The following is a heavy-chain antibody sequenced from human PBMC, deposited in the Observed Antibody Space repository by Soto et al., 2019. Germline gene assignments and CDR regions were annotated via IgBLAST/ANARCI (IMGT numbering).Heavy chain of an antibody. D-gene: IGHD2-15*01. CDR1: GFTFSSYD. CDR2: IGTAGDT. Sequence: PGGSLRLSCAASGFTFSSYDMHWVRQATGKGLEWVSAIGTAGDTYYPGSVKGRFTISRENAKNSLYLQMNSLRAGDTAVYYCARALGDCSGGSCYSPGYYMDVWGKGTTVTVSS. V-gene: IGHV3-13*01. J-gene: IGHJ6*03. CDR3: ARALGDCSGGSCYSPGYYMDV.